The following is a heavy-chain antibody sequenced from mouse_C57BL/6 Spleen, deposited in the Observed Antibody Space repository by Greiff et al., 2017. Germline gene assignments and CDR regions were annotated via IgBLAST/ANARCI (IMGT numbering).Heavy chain of an antibody. CDR2: IYPGDGDT. CDR3: ARTKGLYDGYYYYAMDY. V-gene: IGHV1-82*01. D-gene: IGHD2-3*01. J-gene: IGHJ4*01. Sequence: VKLMESGPELVKPGASVKISCKASGYAFSSSWMNWVKQRPGKGLEWIGRIYPGDGDTNYNGKFKGKATLTADKSSSTAYMQLSSLTSEDSAVYFCARTKGLYDGYYYYAMDYWGQGTSVTVSS. CDR1: GYAFSSSW.